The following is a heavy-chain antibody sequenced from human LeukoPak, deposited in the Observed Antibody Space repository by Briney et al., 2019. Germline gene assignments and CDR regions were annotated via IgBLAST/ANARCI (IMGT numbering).Heavy chain of an antibody. V-gene: IGHV4-34*01. J-gene: IGHJ4*02. CDR3: ARERSGSYSGFDY. CDR1: GGSSSGYY. D-gene: IGHD1-26*01. CDR2: IDHSGGT. Sequence: SETLSLTCGVYGGSSSGYYWSWIRQPPGKGLEWIGKIDHSGGTNYNPSLKSRVTISVDTSKNQFSLKLSSVTAADTAVYYCARERSGSYSGFDYWGQGTLVTVSS.